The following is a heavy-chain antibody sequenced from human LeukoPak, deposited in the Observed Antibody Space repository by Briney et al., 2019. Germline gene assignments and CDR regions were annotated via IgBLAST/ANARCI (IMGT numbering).Heavy chain of an antibody. V-gene: IGHV4-59*01. CDR3: ARASSGWRELDY. J-gene: IGHJ4*02. CDR1: GGSISGYY. D-gene: IGHD6-19*01. CDR2: ISYIGST. Sequence: SETLSLTCTVSGGSISGYYWSWIRQPPGKGLEWIGYISYIGSTNYNPSLKSRVTISVDTSKNQFSLKVNSVTAADTAEYYCARASSGWRELDYWGQGTLVTVSS.